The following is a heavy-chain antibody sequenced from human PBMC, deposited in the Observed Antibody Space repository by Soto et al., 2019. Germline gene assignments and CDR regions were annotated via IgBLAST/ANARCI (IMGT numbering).Heavy chain of an antibody. D-gene: IGHD4-17*01. CDR3: AKSYGDWGYYYYGMDV. CDR1: GFTFSSYA. J-gene: IGHJ6*02. V-gene: IGHV3-23*01. Sequence: EVQLLESGGGLVQPGGSLRLSCAASGFTFSSYAMSWVRQAPGKGLEWVSAISGSGGSTYYADSVKGRFTISRDNSKNTLYLQMNSLRAEDTAVYYCAKSYGDWGYYYYGMDVWGQGTTVTVSS. CDR2: ISGSGGST.